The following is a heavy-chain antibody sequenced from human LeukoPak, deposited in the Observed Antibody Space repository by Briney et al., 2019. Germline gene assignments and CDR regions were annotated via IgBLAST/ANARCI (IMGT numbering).Heavy chain of an antibody. CDR1: GGTFSSYA. V-gene: IGHV1-69*05. Sequence: SVKVSCKASGGTFSSYAISWVRQAPGQGLEWMGGIIPIFGTANYAQKFQGRVTITTDESTSTAYMELSSLRSEDTAVYYCARDAPADYYYYGMDVWGQGTTVTVSS. CDR3: ARDAPADYYYYGMDV. CDR2: IIPIFGTA. J-gene: IGHJ6*02.